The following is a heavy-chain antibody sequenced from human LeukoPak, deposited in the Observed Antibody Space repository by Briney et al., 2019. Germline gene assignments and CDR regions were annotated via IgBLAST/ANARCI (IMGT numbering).Heavy chain of an antibody. CDR3: AREGDRLWFGEFTTPNWFDP. D-gene: IGHD3-10*01. CDR1: GYTFTGYY. Sequence: ASVKVSCKASGYTFTGYYMHWVRQAPGQGLEWMGWINPNSGGTNYAQKFQGRVTMTRDTSISTAYMELSRLRSDDTAVYYRAREGDRLWFGEFTTPNWFDPWGQGTLVTVSS. V-gene: IGHV1-2*02. CDR2: INPNSGGT. J-gene: IGHJ5*02.